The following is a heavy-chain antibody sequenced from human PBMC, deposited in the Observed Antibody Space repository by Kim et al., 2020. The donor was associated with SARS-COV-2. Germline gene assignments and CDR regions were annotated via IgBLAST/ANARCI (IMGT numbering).Heavy chain of an antibody. CDR3: ARDYSTNWGNDYGDYVIESYYYGMDV. CDR2: ISYDGSNK. V-gene: IGHV3-30*04. D-gene: IGHD4-17*01. CDR1: GFTFSSYA. Sequence: GGSLRLSCAASGFTFSSYAMHWVRQAPGKGLEWVAVISYDGSNKYYADSVKGRFTISRDNSKNTLYLQMNSLRAEDTAVYYCARDYSTNWGNDYGDYVIESYYYGMDVWGQGTTVTVSS. J-gene: IGHJ6*02.